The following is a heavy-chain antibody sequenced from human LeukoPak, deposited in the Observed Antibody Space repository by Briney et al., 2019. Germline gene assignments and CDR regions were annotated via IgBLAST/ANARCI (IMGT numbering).Heavy chain of an antibody. CDR1: GGSISSSSYY. J-gene: IGHJ6*03. V-gene: IGHV4-39*07. CDR2: IYYSGST. D-gene: IGHD6-19*01. Sequence: SETLSLTCTVSGGSISSSSYYWGWIRQPPGKGLEWIGSIYYSGSTYYNPSLKSRVTISVDTSKNQFSLKLSSVTAADTAVYYCARGGDSSGWYYYYYMDVWGKGTTVTVSS. CDR3: ARGGDSSGWYYYYYMDV.